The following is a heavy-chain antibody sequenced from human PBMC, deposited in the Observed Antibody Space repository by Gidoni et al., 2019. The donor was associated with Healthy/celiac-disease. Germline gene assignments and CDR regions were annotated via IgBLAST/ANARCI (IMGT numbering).Heavy chain of an antibody. CDR1: GFTFSSYS. V-gene: IGHV3-48*02. J-gene: IGHJ4*02. Sequence: EVQLVESGGGLVQPGGSLRLSCAASGFTFSSYSMNWVRQAPGKGLAWVSYISSSSSTIYYADSVKGRFTISRDNAKNSLYLQMNSLRDEDTAVYYGARFVAEYFDYWGQGTLVTVSS. CDR2: ISSSSSTI. CDR3: ARFVAEYFDY. D-gene: IGHD2-15*01.